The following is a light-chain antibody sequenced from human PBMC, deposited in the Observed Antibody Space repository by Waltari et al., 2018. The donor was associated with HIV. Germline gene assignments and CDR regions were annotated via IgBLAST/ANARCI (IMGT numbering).Light chain of an antibody. CDR2: EVT. CDR1: SSDIGAYNF. V-gene: IGLV2-8*01. Sequence: QSALPQPPSPSGSPGQSVAIPCTGTSSDIGAYNFVSCYQQQPGSAPKLIIFEVTKRPTGVPDRFSGSKSGNTASLTVSGLLPEDDADYYCSSYAGSNRFVVFGGGTRLTVL. CDR3: SSYAGSNRFVV. J-gene: IGLJ2*01.